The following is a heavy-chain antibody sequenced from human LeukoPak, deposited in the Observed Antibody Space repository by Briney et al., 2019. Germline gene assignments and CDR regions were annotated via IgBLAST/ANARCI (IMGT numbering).Heavy chain of an antibody. J-gene: IGHJ5*02. CDR3: AKDESQRITMVRGVMRWFDP. Sequence: GGSLRLSCAASGFTFDDYAMHWVRQAPGKGLEWVAVISYDGSNKYYADSVKGRFTISRDNSKNTLYLQMNSLRAEDTAVYYCAKDESQRITMVRGVMRWFDPWGQGTLVTVSS. D-gene: IGHD3-10*01. V-gene: IGHV3-30*18. CDR2: ISYDGSNK. CDR1: GFTFDDYA.